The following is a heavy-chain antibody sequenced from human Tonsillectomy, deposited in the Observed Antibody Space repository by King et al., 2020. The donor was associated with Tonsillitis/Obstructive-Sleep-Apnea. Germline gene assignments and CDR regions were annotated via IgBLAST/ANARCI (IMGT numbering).Heavy chain of an antibody. D-gene: IGHD2-2*01. Sequence: VQLVESGGGLVQPGRSLRLSCAASGFTFDDYDMHWVRQAPGKGLEWVSGITWNSGSVGYADSVKGRFTISRDNTKNSLYLQMNSLRAEDTALYYCAKDGDCSSASCYQEKYDYYVDVWGKGTTVTVSS. CDR3: AKDGDCSSASCYQEKYDYYVDV. V-gene: IGHV3-9*01. CDR2: ITWNSGSV. CDR1: GFTFDDYD. J-gene: IGHJ6*03.